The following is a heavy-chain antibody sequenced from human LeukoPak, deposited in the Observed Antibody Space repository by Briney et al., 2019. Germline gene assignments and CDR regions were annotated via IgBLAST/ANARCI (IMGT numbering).Heavy chain of an antibody. J-gene: IGHJ4*02. Sequence: GGSLRLSCAASGFTFSSYAMSWVRQAPGKGLEWVSGISGSGGSTYYADSVKGRFTISRDNSKNTLYLQMNSLRAEDTAVYYCAKDLDSSSSGVRFDYWGQGTLVTVSS. D-gene: IGHD6-6*01. V-gene: IGHV3-23*01. CDR1: GFTFSSYA. CDR3: AKDLDSSSSGVRFDY. CDR2: ISGSGGST.